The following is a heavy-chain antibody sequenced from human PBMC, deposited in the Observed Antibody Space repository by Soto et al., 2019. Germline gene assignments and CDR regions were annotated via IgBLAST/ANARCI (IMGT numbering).Heavy chain of an antibody. CDR1: GFSLTNYD. J-gene: IGHJ5*02. D-gene: IGHD2-8*02. Sequence: EVQLLESGGGLVQPGGSLRLSCAASGFSLTNYDMSWVRQAPGKGLEWVSGTSGSGATTYYADSVRGRFTISRDNSKNTLYLQMDSLSAEDTAVYYCAKVLYTGGSNVFHPWGQGTLVTVSS. CDR2: TSGSGATT. V-gene: IGHV3-23*01. CDR3: AKVLYTGGSNVFHP.